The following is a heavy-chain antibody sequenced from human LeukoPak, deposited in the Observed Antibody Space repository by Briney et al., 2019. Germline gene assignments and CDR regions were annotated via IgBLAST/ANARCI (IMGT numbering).Heavy chain of an antibody. CDR1: GYTFTGYY. CDR2: ISAYNGNT. J-gene: IGHJ3*02. V-gene: IGHV1-18*04. D-gene: IGHD2-21*01. Sequence: ASVKVSCKASGYTFTGYYMHWVRQAPGQGLEWMGWISAYNGNTNYAQKLQGRVTMTTDTSTSTAYMELRSLRSDDTAVYYCARGAYCGGDCLPHDAFDIWGQGTMVTVSS. CDR3: ARGAYCGGDCLPHDAFDI.